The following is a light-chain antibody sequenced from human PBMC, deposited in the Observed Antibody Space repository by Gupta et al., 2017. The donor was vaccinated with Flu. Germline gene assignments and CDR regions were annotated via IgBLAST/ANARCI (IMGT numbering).Light chain of an antibody. CDR2: EVI. CDR1: SSDVGGYNY. Sequence: QSALTQPASVSGSPGPSITIPCTGTSSDVGGYNYVSWYQHHPGKAPKLMIYEVINRPSGVSNRFSGSKSGNTASLTISGLQAEDEADYYCSSYTSSNSLEFGGGTKLTVL. J-gene: IGLJ3*02. V-gene: IGLV2-14*01. CDR3: SSYTSSNSLE.